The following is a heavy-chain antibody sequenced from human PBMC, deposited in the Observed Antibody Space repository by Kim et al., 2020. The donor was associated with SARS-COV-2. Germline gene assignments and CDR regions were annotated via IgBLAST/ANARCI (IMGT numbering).Heavy chain of an antibody. V-gene: IGHV3-23*01. J-gene: IGHJ4*02. CDR3: AKEIRWGYYDSSGYYYDY. Sequence: KVRFTISRDNSKNTLYLQMNSLRAEDTAVYYCAKEIRWGYYDSSGYYYDYWGQGTLVTVSS. D-gene: IGHD3-22*01.